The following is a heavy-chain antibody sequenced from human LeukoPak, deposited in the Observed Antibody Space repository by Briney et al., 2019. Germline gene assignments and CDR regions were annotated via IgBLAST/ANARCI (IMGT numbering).Heavy chain of an antibody. J-gene: IGHJ5*02. D-gene: IGHD4-17*01. Sequence: GESLKISCKTSGYSFTYYYIAWVRPMPGKGLEWMGIIYPGDSDTRYSPPFQGQVTISADNSVKTAYLQFNSLQASDTAIYYCARATTPAGDGDWFDPWGQGTLVTVSS. CDR3: ARATTPAGDGDWFDP. CDR2: IYPGDSDT. CDR1: GYSFTYYY. V-gene: IGHV5-51*01.